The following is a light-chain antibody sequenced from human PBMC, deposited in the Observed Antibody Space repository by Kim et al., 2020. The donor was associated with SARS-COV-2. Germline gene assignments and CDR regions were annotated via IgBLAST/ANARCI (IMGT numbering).Light chain of an antibody. CDR2: AVS. V-gene: IGLV2-14*03. CDR1: SSDGGSYNY. J-gene: IGLJ1*01. Sequence: SIHISCTGTSSDGGSYNYVSWYQQHPGKAPKLMIYAVSNRPSGVSNRFSGSKSGNTASLTISGLQAEDEADYYCSSYTRSSTNYVFGTGTKVTVL. CDR3: SSYTRSSTNYV.